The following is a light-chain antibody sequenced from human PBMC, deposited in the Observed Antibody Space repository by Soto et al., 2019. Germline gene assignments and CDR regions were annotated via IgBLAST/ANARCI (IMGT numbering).Light chain of an antibody. Sequence: QSALTQPASVSGSPGQSIAISCTGTNSDVGGYNYVSWYQHHPGKAPKLMIYEVSNRPSGVSNRFSGSKSGNTASLTISGLQAEDEADYYCSSYTTSTTWVFGGGTQLTAL. CDR3: SSYTTSTTWV. V-gene: IGLV2-14*01. J-gene: IGLJ3*02. CDR2: EVS. CDR1: NSDVGGYNY.